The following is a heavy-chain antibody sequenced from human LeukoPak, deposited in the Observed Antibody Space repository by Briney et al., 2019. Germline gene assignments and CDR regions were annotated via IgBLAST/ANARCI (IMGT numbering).Heavy chain of an antibody. CDR1: GGTFSSYA. Sequence: SVKVSCKASGGTFSSYAISWVRQAPGQGLEWMGGIIPIFGTANYAQKFQGRVTITADESTSTAYMELSSLRSEDTAVYFCARMDGDYFGGTIDYWGEGTLVTVSS. J-gene: IGHJ4*02. V-gene: IGHV1-69*13. D-gene: IGHD4-17*01. CDR3: ARMDGDYFGGTIDY. CDR2: IIPIFGTA.